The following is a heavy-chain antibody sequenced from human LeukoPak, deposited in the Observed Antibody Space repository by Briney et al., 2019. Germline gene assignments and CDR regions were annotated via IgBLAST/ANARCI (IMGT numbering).Heavy chain of an antibody. J-gene: IGHJ6*03. CDR2: IYHSGST. Sequence: PSETLSLTCTVSGYSISSGYYWGWIRQPPGKGLEWIGSIYHSGSTYYNSSLKSRVTVSLDTSKNQFSLKVSSVTAADTAIYYCAKDFSSASYTYYYYYMEVWGKGTTVTVSS. D-gene: IGHD6-25*01. CDR1: GYSISSGYY. CDR3: AKDFSSASYTYYYYYMEV. V-gene: IGHV4-38-2*02.